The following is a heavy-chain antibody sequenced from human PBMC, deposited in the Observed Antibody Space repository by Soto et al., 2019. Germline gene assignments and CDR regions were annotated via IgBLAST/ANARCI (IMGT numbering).Heavy chain of an antibody. Sequence: GGSLRLSCAASGFTFSSYAMSWVRQAPGKGLEWVSAISGSGGSTYYADSVKGLSSITRDNSKNTLYLQMNSLRAEESAVYYGAKGGAAREYFEHWGQGTLVTVSS. CDR1: GFTFSSYA. J-gene: IGHJ1*01. CDR3: AKGGAAREYFEH. D-gene: IGHD3-16*01. V-gene: IGHV3-23*01. CDR2: ISGSGGST.